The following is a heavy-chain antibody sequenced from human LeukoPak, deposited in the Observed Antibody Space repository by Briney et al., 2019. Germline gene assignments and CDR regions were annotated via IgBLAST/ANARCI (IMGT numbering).Heavy chain of an antibody. J-gene: IGHJ5*02. CDR2: IIPILGIA. D-gene: IGHD3-22*01. CDR3: ARSGSRYDSSGYYPNWFDP. CDR1: GGTFSSYA. V-gene: IGHV1-69*04. Sequence: SVTVSCKASGGTFSSYAISWVRQAPGQGLEWMGRIIPILGIANYAQKFQGRVTITADKSTSTAYMELSSLRSEDTAVYYCARSGSRYDSSGYYPNWFDPWGQGTLVTVSS.